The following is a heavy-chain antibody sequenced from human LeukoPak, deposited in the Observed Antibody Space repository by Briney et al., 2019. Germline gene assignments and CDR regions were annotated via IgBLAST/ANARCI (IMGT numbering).Heavy chain of an antibody. CDR1: GFTFSSYS. Sequence: SGGSLRLSCAASGFTFSSYSMNWVRQAPGKGLEWVSSISSSSSYIYYADSVKGRFTISRDNAKNSLYLQMNSLRAEDTALYYCAKDIVRSIAVAGTWFDPWGQGTLVTVSS. CDR2: ISSSSSYI. CDR3: AKDIVRSIAVAGTWFDP. V-gene: IGHV3-21*04. J-gene: IGHJ5*02. D-gene: IGHD6-19*01.